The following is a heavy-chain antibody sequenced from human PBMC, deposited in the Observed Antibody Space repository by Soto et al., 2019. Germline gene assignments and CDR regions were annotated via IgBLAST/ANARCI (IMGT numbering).Heavy chain of an antibody. CDR2: IYYSGST. Sequence: SETLSLTCTVSGDSISSYYWNWIRQSPGTGLEWIGYIYYSGSTNYNPSLTSRVAISIDTSKNQFSLKLRSVTATDTAVYYCARQNDLQWLVRGSWFDPWGQGILVTVSS. V-gene: IGHV4-59*01. CDR3: ARQNDLQWLVRGSWFDP. D-gene: IGHD6-19*01. CDR1: GDSISSYY. J-gene: IGHJ5*02.